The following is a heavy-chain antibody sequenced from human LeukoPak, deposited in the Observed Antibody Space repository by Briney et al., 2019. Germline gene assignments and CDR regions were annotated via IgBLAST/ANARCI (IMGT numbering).Heavy chain of an antibody. CDR1: GGSISSYY. Sequence: SSETLSLTCTVSGGSISSYYWSWIRQPPGKGLEWIGYIYYSGSTNYNPSLKSRVTISVDTSKNQFSLKLSSVTAADTAVYYCARLNIGGWYDSWGQGTLVTVSS. D-gene: IGHD2-15*01. V-gene: IGHV4-59*01. CDR3: ARLNIGGWYDS. CDR2: IYYSGST. J-gene: IGHJ5*01.